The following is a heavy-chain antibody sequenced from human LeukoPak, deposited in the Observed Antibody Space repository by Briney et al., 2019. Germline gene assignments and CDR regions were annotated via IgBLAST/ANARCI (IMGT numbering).Heavy chain of an antibody. D-gene: IGHD4-17*01. Sequence: ASVNVSCKASGYPFTTYYIHWVRQAPGQGLEWMGCINPKNGDSKYAQKFQGRVTMTRATPIATAYMEVSRLTSDDTAVYFCARAGYDYGDSSDFWGQGTLVTVSS. V-gene: IGHV1-2*02. J-gene: IGHJ4*02. CDR2: INPKNGDS. CDR3: ARAGYDYGDSSDF. CDR1: GYPFTTYY.